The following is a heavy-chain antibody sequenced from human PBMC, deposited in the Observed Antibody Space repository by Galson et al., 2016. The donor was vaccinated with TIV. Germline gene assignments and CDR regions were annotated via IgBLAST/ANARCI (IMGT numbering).Heavy chain of an antibody. CDR2: ISRSGGNS. V-gene: IGHV3-48*02. D-gene: IGHD1-7*01. Sequence: SLRLSCAASGFIFSDYAMNWARQTPGKGLEWISYISRSGGNSFYAASVKGRFTVSRDSIDKSVFLQMNSLRDEDTAVYFCAREQNYALDVWGPGTMVTVSS. J-gene: IGHJ6*02. CDR1: GFIFSDYA. CDR3: AREQNYALDV.